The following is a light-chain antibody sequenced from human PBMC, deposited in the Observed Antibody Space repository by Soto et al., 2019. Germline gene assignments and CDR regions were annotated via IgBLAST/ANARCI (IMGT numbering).Light chain of an antibody. CDR3: QQYDSSPKT. J-gene: IGKJ1*01. Sequence: EIVFTQSPGTLSLSPGERATLSCRARQSVSSSYLAWYQQKPGQAPRLLIYGASSRATGIPDRFSGSGSGTDFTLTISRLETEDFAVYYCQQYDSSPKTFGQGTKVDI. CDR1: QSVSSSY. CDR2: GAS. V-gene: IGKV3-20*01.